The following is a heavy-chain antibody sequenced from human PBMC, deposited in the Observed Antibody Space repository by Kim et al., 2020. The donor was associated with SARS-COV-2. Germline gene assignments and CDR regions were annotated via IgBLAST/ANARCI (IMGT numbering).Heavy chain of an antibody. CDR3: ARGSLASRFDY. Sequence: STNSHPSLNSRFTISIDMSKNQISLKLRSVTAADTVVYNCARGSLASRFDYWGQGALVTVSS. J-gene: IGHJ4*02. D-gene: IGHD3-16*01. V-gene: IGHV4-34*01. CDR2: ST.